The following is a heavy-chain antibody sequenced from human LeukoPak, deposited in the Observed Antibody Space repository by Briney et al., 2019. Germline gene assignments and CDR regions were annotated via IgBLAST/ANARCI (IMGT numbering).Heavy chain of an antibody. Sequence: SETLSLTCTVSGGSINYYYWSWIRQPPGKGLEWIGYIYYSGNTNYNPSLKSRVTISVDTSKNQFFLNLRSVTAADTAVYYCARVPRIEAGATGDWFDPWGQGTVVTVSS. V-gene: IGHV4-59*01. J-gene: IGHJ5*02. CDR3: ARVPRIEAGATGDWFDP. CDR1: GGSINYYY. D-gene: IGHD6-13*01. CDR2: IYYSGNT.